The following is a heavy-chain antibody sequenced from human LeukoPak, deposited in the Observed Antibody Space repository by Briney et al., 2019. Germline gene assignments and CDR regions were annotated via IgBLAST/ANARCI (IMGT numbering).Heavy chain of an antibody. D-gene: IGHD5-12*01. V-gene: IGHV4-39*07. CDR2: IYYSGST. J-gene: IGHJ4*02. CDR1: GGSISSSSYY. CDR3: ARGDGASGYDQKFDY. Sequence: SETLSLTCTVSGGSISSSSYYWGWIRQPPGKGLEWIGSIYYSGSTYYNPSLKSRVTISVDTSKNQFSLKLSSVTAADTAVYYCARGDGASGYDQKFDYWGQGTLVTVSS.